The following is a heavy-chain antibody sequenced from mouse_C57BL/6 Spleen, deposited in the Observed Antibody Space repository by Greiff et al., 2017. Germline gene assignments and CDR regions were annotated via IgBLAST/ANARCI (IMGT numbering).Heavy chain of an antibody. CDR2: INPNYGTT. J-gene: IGHJ3*01. D-gene: IGHD2-4*01. CDR1: GYSFTDYY. CDR3: AREIFGYDYDGGFAY. Sequence: VQLQQSGPELVKPGASVKISCKASGYSFTDYYMNWVKQSNGKSLEWIGVINPNYGTTSYNQKFKGKATLTVDQSSSTAYMQLNSLTSEDSAVYYCAREIFGYDYDGGFAYWGQGTLVTVSA. V-gene: IGHV1-39*01.